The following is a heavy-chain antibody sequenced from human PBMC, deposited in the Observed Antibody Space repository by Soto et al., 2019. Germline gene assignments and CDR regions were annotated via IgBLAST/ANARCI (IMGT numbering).Heavy chain of an antibody. CDR2: INPSGGST. D-gene: IGHD6-13*01. Sequence: VKVSCKASGYTFTSYYMHWVRQAPGRGLEWMGIINPSGGSTSYAQKFQGRVTMTRDTSTSTVYMELSSLRSEDTAVYYCAREGVAAAGRDAFDIWGQGTMVTVSS. J-gene: IGHJ3*02. CDR1: GYTFTSYY. V-gene: IGHV1-46*01. CDR3: AREGVAAAGRDAFDI.